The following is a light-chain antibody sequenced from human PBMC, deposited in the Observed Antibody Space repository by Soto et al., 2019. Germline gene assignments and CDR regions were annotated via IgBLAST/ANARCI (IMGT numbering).Light chain of an antibody. Sequence: EIVMTQSPATLSVSPGERATLSCRASQSVSSNVAWYQQTPCQALILLIYVASPKASGIPARFICSVSGTELPLHSRSLQSEGCAVDSCQQYNNWPPRAWTFGQGTKVEIK. CDR1: QSVSSN. J-gene: IGKJ1*01. CDR3: QQYNNWPPRAWT. CDR2: VAS. V-gene: IGKV3-15*01.